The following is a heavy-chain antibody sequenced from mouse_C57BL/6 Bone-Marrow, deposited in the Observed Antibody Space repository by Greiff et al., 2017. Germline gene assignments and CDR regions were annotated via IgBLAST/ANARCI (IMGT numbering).Heavy chain of an antibody. CDR1: GYTFTDYY. CDR2: INPYNGGT. D-gene: IGHD2-4*01. Sequence: EVKLQESGPVLVKPGASVKMSCKASGYTFTDYYMNWVKQSHGKSLEWIGVINPYNGGTSYNQKFKGKATLTVDKSSSTAYMELNSLTSEDSAVYYCATYYDYDGFAYWGQGTLGTVSA. J-gene: IGHJ3*01. CDR3: ATYYDYDGFAY. V-gene: IGHV1-19*01.